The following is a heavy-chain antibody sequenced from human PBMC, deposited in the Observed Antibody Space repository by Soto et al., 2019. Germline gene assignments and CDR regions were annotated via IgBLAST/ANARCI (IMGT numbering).Heavy chain of an antibody. CDR2: ISPTSSII. J-gene: IGHJ3*02. CDR1: GFTFSDYS. CDR3: ASKTAFDI. V-gene: IGHV3-48*01. Sequence: PGGSLRLSCAASGFTFSDYSMSWVRQAPGKGLEWVSYISPTSSIIKYADSVRGRFTISRDNAKNSLFLQMNSLRAEDTAMYYCASKTAFDIWGQGTLVTVSS.